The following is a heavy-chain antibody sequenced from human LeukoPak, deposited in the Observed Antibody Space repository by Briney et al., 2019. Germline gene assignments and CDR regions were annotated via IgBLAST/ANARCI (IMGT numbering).Heavy chain of an antibody. CDR2: IYTSGST. D-gene: IGHD3-22*01. Sequence: SETLSLTCTVSGGSISSYYWSWIRQPAGKGLEWIGRIYTSGSTNYNPSLKSRATMSVDTSKNQFTLKLSSVTAADTAVYYCARHRTYYYDSSGYYQPPLFDYWGQGTLVTVSS. CDR1: GGSISSYY. J-gene: IGHJ4*02. CDR3: ARHRTYYYDSSGYYQPPLFDY. V-gene: IGHV4-4*07.